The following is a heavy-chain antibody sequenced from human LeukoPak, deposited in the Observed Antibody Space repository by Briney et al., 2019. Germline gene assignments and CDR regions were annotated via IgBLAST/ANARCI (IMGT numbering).Heavy chain of an antibody. J-gene: IGHJ4*02. CDR1: GFTFSSYA. CDR3: AREEEGSYDLDY. V-gene: IGHV3-21*01. CDR2: ISSSSSYI. Sequence: PGGSLRLSCAASGFTFSSYAMSWVRQAPGKGLEWVSSISSSSSYIYYADSVKGRFTISRDNAKNSLYLQMNSLRAEDTAVYYCAREEEGSYDLDYWGQGTLVTVSS. D-gene: IGHD5-18*01.